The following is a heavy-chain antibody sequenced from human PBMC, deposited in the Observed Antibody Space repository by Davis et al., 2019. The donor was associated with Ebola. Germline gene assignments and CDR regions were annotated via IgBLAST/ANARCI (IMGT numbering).Heavy chain of an antibody. CDR3: ARASYGGNSGQRY. D-gene: IGHD4-23*01. CDR1: GGSFSGYY. J-gene: IGHJ4*02. V-gene: IGHV4-34*01. Sequence: SDPLSPTCAAHGGSFSGYYWSWIRQPPGKGLEWIGEINHSGSTNYNPSLKSRVTISVDTSKNQFSLKLSSVTAADTAVYYCARASYGGNSGQRYWGQGTLVTVSS. CDR2: INHSGST.